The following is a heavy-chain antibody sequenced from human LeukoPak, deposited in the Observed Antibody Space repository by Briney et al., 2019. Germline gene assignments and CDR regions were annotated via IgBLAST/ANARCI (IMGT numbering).Heavy chain of an antibody. Sequence: PSETLSLTCTVSGGSISSYYWSWIRQPPGKGLEWIGYIYYRGSTNYNPSLKSRVTISVDTSKNQFSLKLSSVTAADTAVYYCARDADDYGDYLDAFDIWGQGTMVTVSS. V-gene: IGHV4-59*01. CDR2: IYYRGST. CDR1: GGSISSYY. D-gene: IGHD4-17*01. J-gene: IGHJ3*02. CDR3: ARDADDYGDYLDAFDI.